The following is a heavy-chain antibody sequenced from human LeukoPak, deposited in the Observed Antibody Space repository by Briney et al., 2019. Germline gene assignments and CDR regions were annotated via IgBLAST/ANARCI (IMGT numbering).Heavy chain of an antibody. CDR3: ASPAWELPDY. CDR1: GFTFSSYW. D-gene: IGHD1-26*01. Sequence: GGSLRLSSAASGFTFSSYWMSWVRHVPGKGLEWVANIKTDGSEKYYLDSVKGRFTISRDNAKNSLYLQMNSLRAEDTAVYYCASPAWELPDYWAQGTRVTVSS. V-gene: IGHV3-7*01. CDR2: IKTDGSEK. J-gene: IGHJ4*02.